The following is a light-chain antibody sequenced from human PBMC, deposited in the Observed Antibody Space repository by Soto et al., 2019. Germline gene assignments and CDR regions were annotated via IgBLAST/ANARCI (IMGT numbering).Light chain of an antibody. Sequence: QSALTQPPSASGSPGQSVTISCTGTSSDVGGYDYVSWYQQRPGEAPKLMIYEVTKRPSGVPDRFSGSKSGNTASLAVSGLQAEDEADYYCASYAGSNNFPYVFGTGTKLTVL. CDR3: ASYAGSNNFPYV. V-gene: IGLV2-8*01. CDR2: EVT. J-gene: IGLJ1*01. CDR1: SSDVGGYDY.